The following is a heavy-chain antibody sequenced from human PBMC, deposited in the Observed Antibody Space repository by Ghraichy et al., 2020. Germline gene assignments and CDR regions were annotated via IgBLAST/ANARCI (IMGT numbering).Heavy chain of an antibody. CDR3: ARRVDYYDFWSGYYTDAFDI. V-gene: IGHV4-39*01. CDR2: IYYSGST. D-gene: IGHD3-3*01. J-gene: IGHJ3*02. CDR1: GGSISSSSYY. Sequence: SETLSLTCTVSGGSISSSSYYWGWIRQPPGKGLEWIGSIYYSGSTYYNPSLKSRVTISVDTSKNQFSLKLSSVTAADTAVYYCARRVDYYDFWSGYYTDAFDIWGQGTMVTVSS.